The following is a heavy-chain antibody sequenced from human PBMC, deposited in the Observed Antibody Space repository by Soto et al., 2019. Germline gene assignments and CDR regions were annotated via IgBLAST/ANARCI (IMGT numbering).Heavy chain of an antibody. Sequence: SETLSLTCTFSGGSSSSYYWSLIRQPPRTGLEWIGYIYYSGSTNYNPSLKSRVTISVDTSKNQFSLKLSSVTAADTAVYYCARRSYYDYIWGSQGGAFDIWGQGTMVTVSS. D-gene: IGHD3-16*01. CDR1: GGSSSSYY. CDR2: IYYSGST. J-gene: IGHJ3*02. CDR3: ARRSYYDYIWGSQGGAFDI. V-gene: IGHV4-59*08.